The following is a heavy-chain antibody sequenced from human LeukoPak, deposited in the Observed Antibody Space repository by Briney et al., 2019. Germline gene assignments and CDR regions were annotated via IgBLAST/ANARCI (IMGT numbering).Heavy chain of an antibody. D-gene: IGHD6-13*01. CDR1: GGTFRTFA. J-gene: IGHJ1*01. Sequence: ASVKVSCKASGGTFRTFAISWVRQAPGQGLEWIGWISAYNGNTNYAQKLQGRVTMTTDTSTSTAYMELRSLTSDDTAVYYCARIVAPGPEYFQHWGQGTLVTVSP. CDR2: ISAYNGNT. V-gene: IGHV1-18*01. CDR3: ARIVAPGPEYFQH.